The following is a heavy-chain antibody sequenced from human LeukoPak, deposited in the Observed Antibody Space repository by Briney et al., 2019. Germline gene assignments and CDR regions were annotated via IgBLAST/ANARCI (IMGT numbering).Heavy chain of an antibody. CDR3: ARDLVAGSPDFFDY. CDR2: ISYDGSLK. D-gene: IGHD6-19*01. Sequence: GVSLRLSCAASGFTFSTYPMHWVRQAPGKGLEWVAVISYDGSLKFYADSVKDRFTISRDDSKNTLFLQMDSLRAEDTALYYCARDLVAGSPDFFDYWGQGTLV. J-gene: IGHJ4*02. CDR1: GFTFSTYP. V-gene: IGHV3-30-3*01.